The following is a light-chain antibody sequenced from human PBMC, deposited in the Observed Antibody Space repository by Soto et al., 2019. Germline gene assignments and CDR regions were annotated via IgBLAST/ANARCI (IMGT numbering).Light chain of an antibody. Sequence: EIVLTQSPGTLSLSPGERATLSCRASQSVSSSYLAWYQQKPGQAPRLLIYGASSRATGIQDRFSGSGSGTDFTLTISRLEPEDCAVYYCQQYGSSPFTFGPGTKVDIK. CDR3: QQYGSSPFT. J-gene: IGKJ3*01. CDR1: QSVSSSY. V-gene: IGKV3-20*01. CDR2: GAS.